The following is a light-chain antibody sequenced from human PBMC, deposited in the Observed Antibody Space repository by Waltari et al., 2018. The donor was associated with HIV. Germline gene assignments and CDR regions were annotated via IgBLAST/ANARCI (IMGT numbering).Light chain of an antibody. J-gene: IGLJ3*02. Sequence: QSALTQPASVSGSPGQSITISCTGTSSDLTTYDYVSWYQHHPGKAPKLMIYGVTNRPSGVSTRFSGSKSGNTASLTISGLQAEDESDYYCSSYTTSNTWVFGGGTKLTVL. CDR1: SSDLTTYDY. CDR3: SSYTTSNTWV. CDR2: GVT. V-gene: IGLV2-14*01.